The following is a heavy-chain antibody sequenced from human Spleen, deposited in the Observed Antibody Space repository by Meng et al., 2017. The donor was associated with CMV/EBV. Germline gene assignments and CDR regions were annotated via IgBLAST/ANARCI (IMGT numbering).Heavy chain of an antibody. CDR3: AHEPYSSGWDYYFDF. J-gene: IGHJ4*02. CDR2: VYGKDDK. Sequence: SGFSLSTSGVGVGWIRQHPGKALEWLALVYGKDDKRYSPSLKSRLTISKDTSKNQVVLTMTNMDPVDTATYYCAHEPYSSGWDYYFDFWGQGTLVTVSS. CDR1: GFSLSTSGVG. V-gene: IGHV2-5*01. D-gene: IGHD6-19*01.